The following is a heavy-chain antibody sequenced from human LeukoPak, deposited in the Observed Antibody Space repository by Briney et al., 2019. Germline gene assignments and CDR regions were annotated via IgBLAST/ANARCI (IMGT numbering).Heavy chain of an antibody. CDR3: ARAGYNWNDVTQWFDP. V-gene: IGHV1-69*13. J-gene: IGHJ5*02. Sequence: SVKVSCKASGGTFSSYAISWVRQAPGQGLEWMGGIIPIFGTANYAQKFQGRVTITADESTSTAYMELSSLRSEDTAVYYCARAGYNWNDVTQWFDPWGQGTLVTVSS. D-gene: IGHD1-1*01. CDR2: IIPIFGTA. CDR1: GGTFSSYA.